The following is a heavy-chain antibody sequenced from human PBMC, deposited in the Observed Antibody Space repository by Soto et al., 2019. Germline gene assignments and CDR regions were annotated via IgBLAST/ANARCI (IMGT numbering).Heavy chain of an antibody. CDR3: VRGTSAWIGVDV. CDR2: IRPDGSNT. J-gene: IGHJ6*02. V-gene: IGHV3-74*01. D-gene: IGHD1-7*01. CDR1: GFLFRSYW. Sequence: EVQLVESGGDLVQPGESLRLSCVPSGFLFRSYWMHWVRQTPAKGLVWVSEIRPDGSNTNYADSVRGRFTMSRDNAKNALYLQMNSLRVEVTGVYYCVRGTSAWIGVDVWGQGTTVIVSS.